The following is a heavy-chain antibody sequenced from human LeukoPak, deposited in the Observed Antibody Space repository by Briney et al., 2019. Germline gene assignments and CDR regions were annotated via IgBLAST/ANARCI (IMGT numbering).Heavy chain of an antibody. J-gene: IGHJ4*02. CDR3: ARLPYDILTGYLEDFDF. D-gene: IGHD3-9*01. CDR1: GYTFTSYD. Sequence: ASVKVSCKASGYTFTSYDINWVRQATGQGLEWMGWMNPNNGKTGYLQKFQGRVTMTRNTSISTAYMELSSLRSEDTAVYYCARLPYDILTGYLEDFDFWGQGTLVTVSS. CDR2: MNPNNGKT. V-gene: IGHV1-8*01.